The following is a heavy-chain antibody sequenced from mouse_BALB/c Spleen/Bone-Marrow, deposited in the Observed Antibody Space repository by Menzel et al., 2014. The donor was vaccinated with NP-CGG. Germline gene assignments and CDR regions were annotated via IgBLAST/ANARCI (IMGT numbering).Heavy chain of an antibody. J-gene: IGHJ1*01. CDR3: ARHNYYGNLFV. Sequence: VQLKESGGGLVQPGGSLKLSCAASRFDFSRYWMSWVRQAPGKGLEWIGEINPDSSTINYTPSLKDKFIISRDNAKNALSLQMSKVRSEDTALYYCARHNYYGNLFVWGAGTTVTVSS. D-gene: IGHD1-1*01. V-gene: IGHV4-1*02. CDR2: INPDSSTI. CDR1: RFDFSRYW.